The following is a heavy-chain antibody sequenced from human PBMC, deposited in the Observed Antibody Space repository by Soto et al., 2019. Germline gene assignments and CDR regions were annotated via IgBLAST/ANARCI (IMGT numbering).Heavy chain of an antibody. CDR2: ISYDGSNK. Sequence: GGSLRLSCAASGFTFSSYGMHWVRQAPGKGLEWVAVISYDGSNKYYADSVKGRFTISRDNSKNTLYLQMNSLRAEDTAVYYCAKGDSSSWYGVYYYYGMEVWGQGTTVTVSS. CDR1: GFTFSSYG. CDR3: AKGDSSSWYGVYYYYGMEV. J-gene: IGHJ6*02. D-gene: IGHD6-13*01. V-gene: IGHV3-30*18.